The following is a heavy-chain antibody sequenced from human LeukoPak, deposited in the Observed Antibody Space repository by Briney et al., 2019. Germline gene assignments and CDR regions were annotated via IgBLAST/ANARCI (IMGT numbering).Heavy chain of an antibody. Sequence: ASVKVSCKASGYTFTGYYMHWVRQAPGQGLEWMGWINPNSGGTNYAQKFQGRVTMTTDTSTSTAYMELRSLRSDDTAVYYCARAIAAAGSLFDYWGQGTLVTVSS. CDR3: ARAIAAAGSLFDY. J-gene: IGHJ4*02. V-gene: IGHV1-2*02. CDR1: GYTFTGYY. D-gene: IGHD6-13*01. CDR2: INPNSGGT.